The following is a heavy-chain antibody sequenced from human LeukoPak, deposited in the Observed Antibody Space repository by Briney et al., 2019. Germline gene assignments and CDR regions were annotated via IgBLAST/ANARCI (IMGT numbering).Heavy chain of an antibody. Sequence: SGXTLTELSMHWVRQAPGKGLEGMGGFDPEDGETIYAQKFQGRVTMTEDTSTDTAYMELSSLRSEDTAVYYCATEGGGSNWFDPWGQGTLVTVSS. CDR1: GXTLTELS. J-gene: IGHJ5*02. CDR3: ATEGGGSNWFDP. V-gene: IGHV1-24*01. CDR2: FDPEDGET. D-gene: IGHD4-23*01.